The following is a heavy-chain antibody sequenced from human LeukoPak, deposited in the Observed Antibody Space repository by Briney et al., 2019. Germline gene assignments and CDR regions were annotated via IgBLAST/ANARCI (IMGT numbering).Heavy chain of an antibody. D-gene: IGHD6-13*01. CDR3: TTGHSSSWFDAFDI. CDR1: GFTVSSNY. CDR2: IYSGGST. Sequence: GGSLRLSCAASGFTVSSNYMSWVRQAPGKGLEWVSVIYSGGSTYYADSVKGRFTISRDNSKNTLYLQMNSLKTEDTAVYYCTTGHSSSWFDAFDIWGQGTMVTVSS. J-gene: IGHJ3*02. V-gene: IGHV3-66*01.